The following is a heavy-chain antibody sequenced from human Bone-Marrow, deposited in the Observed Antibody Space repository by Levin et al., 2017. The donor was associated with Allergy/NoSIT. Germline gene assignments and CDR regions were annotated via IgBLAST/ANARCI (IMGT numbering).Heavy chain of an antibody. CDR1: GFTFNRFS. CDR2: IKHDGSEK. J-gene: IGHJ5*02. V-gene: IGHV3-7*01. Sequence: GGSLRLSCAASGFTFNRFSMTWVRQTPGKGLEWVANIKHDGSEKYYVESVKGRFTISRDNAKNALYLQMNGMRAEDTAVYYCARDRGKYCADGVCYSGSWFDPWGQGTRVTVSS. D-gene: IGHD2-8*01. CDR3: ARDRGKYCADGVCYSGSWFDP.